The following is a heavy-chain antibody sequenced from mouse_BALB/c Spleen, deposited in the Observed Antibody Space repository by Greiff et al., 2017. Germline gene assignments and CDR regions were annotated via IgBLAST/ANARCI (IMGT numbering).Heavy chain of an antibody. J-gene: IGHJ2*01. D-gene: IGHD1-1*01. CDR2: IDPSDSET. CDR1: GYSFTSYW. V-gene: IGHV1S127*01. Sequence: QVQLQQSGPQLVRPGASVKISCKASGYSFTSYWMHWVKQRPGQGLEWIGMIDPSDSETRLNQKFKDKATLTVDKSSSTAYMQLSSPTSEDSAVYYCARDLANYYGSSYHLWGQGTTLTVSS. CDR3: ARDLANYYGSSYHL.